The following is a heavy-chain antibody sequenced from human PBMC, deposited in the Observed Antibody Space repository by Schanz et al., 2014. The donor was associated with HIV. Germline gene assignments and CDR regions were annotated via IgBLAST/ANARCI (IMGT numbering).Heavy chain of an antibody. Sequence: EVQLLESGGGLVQPGGSLRLSCAASGFTFSSYAMNWVRQAPGKGLEWVSHISTSGGSTYYADSVKGRFTISRDNSLDTVYLQMNSLGAEDTAVYYCARLLVTPFSYNYGLDVWGQGTTVTVSS. CDR1: GFTFSSYA. D-gene: IGHD2-21*02. V-gene: IGHV3-23*01. CDR3: ARLLVTPFSYNYGLDV. J-gene: IGHJ6*02. CDR2: ISTSGGST.